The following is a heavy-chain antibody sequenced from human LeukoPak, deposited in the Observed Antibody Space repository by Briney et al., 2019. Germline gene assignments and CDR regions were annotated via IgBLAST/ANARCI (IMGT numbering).Heavy chain of an antibody. CDR3: ASTPMVGSSWYYYYYYYMDV. V-gene: IGHV3-7*01. CDR2: IKQDGSEK. Sequence: GGSLRLSCAASGFTFSSYAMSWVRQAPGKGLEWVANIKQDGSEKYYVDSVKGRFTISRDNAKNSLYLQMNSLRAEDTAVYYCASTPMVGSSWYYYYYYYMDVWGKGTTVTVSS. D-gene: IGHD6-13*01. CDR1: GFTFSSYA. J-gene: IGHJ6*03.